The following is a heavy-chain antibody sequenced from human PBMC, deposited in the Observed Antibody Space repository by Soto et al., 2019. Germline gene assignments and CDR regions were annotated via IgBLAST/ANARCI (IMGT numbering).Heavy chain of an antibody. CDR1: GYAFSSHG. CDR3: ARGLGLPAAITSLPYYYTMAV. D-gene: IGHD2-2*01. Sequence: QVQLVQSGAEVKKPGASVKVSCKASGYAFSSHGITWVRQAPGQGLEWMGWISTYNGNTNYAQKFQGRGTMTTDTSTTTADMELRSMTSDDTAVYYCARGLGLPAAITSLPYYYTMAVWGQGTTVTVSS. V-gene: IGHV1-18*01. J-gene: IGHJ6*02. CDR2: ISTYNGNT.